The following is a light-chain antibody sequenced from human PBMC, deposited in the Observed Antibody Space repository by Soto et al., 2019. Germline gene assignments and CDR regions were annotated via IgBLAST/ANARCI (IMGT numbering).Light chain of an antibody. V-gene: IGKV3-15*01. CDR1: QSVSNN. J-gene: IGKJ2*01. CDR3: QYYNDWPPLMYT. CDR2: GAS. Sequence: EIVMRQSPATLSVSPGERATLSCRASQSVSNNLAWYQQRPGQAPRLLIYGASTRAADVPARFGGSGSGTEFTLTISSLQSEDFAVYYCQYYNDWPPLMYTFGQGTKLEIK.